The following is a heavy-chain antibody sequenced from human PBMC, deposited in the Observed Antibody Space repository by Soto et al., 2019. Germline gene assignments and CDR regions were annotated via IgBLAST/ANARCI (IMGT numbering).Heavy chain of an antibody. CDR2: INHSGST. J-gene: IGHJ6*02. D-gene: IGHD6-13*01. CDR3: ARGRRRAAAGRYYYYGMDV. CDR1: GGSFGGYY. V-gene: IGHV4-34*01. Sequence: SETLSLTCAVYGGSFGGYYWSWIRQPPGKGLEWIGEINHSGSTNYNPSLKSRVTISVDTSKNQFSLKLSSVTAADTAVYYCARGRRRAAAGRYYYYGMDVWGQGTTVTVSS.